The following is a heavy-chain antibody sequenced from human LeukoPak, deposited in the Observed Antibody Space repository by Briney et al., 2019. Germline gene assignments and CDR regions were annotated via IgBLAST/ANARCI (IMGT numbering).Heavy chain of an antibody. CDR2: INPSGGST. D-gene: IGHD3-3*01. V-gene: IGHV1-46*01. CDR1: GYTFTSYY. J-gene: IGHJ4*02. Sequence: ASVKVSCKASGYTFTSYYMHWVRQAPGQGLEWMGIINPSGGSTSYAQKFQGRVTMTRDTSTSTVYMELSSLRSEDTAVYYCARDLPLDQGETIFGDPAYYFDYWGQGTLVTVSS. CDR3: ARDLPLDQGETIFGDPAYYFDY.